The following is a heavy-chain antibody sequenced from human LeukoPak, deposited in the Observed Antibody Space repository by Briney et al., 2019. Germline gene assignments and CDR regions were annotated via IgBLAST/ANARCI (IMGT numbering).Heavy chain of an antibody. CDR2: ISLTGLT. CDR1: VRSISNTNW. Sequence: SDPQSLTCGLCVRSISNTNWWSWVRQPPGQGLEWIEEISLTGLTHYNPSLESRVTVSLDKSKNQLSLNLTSVTAADTAVYYCSRENGAFSPFGYWGQGTLVTVLS. CDR3: SRENGAFSPFGY. J-gene: IGHJ4*02. D-gene: IGHD2-8*01. V-gene: IGHV4-4*02.